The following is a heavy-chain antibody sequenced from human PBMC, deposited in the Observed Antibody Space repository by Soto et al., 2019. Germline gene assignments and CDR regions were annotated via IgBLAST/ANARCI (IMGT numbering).Heavy chain of an antibody. D-gene: IGHD3-22*01. J-gene: IGHJ5*02. Sequence: GGYLRLSCAASGFTFSGSAMHWVRQASGKGLEWVGRIRSKANSYATAYAASVKGRFTISRDDSKNTAYLQMNSLKTEDTAVYYCTSGVYYHDSRGYRPWGPATLVTVSS. CDR1: GFTFSGSA. V-gene: IGHV3-73*01. CDR2: IRSKANSYAT. CDR3: TSGVYYHDSRGYRP.